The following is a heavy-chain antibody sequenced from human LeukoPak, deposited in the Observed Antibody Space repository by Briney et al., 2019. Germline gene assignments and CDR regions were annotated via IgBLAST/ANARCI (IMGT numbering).Heavy chain of an antibody. CDR3: IVFGDSNH. Sequence: GGSLRLSCAASGFTFSSYGMHWVRQAPGKGLEWVSATHSSGGTYYADSVKGRFTISRDTSKNTLYLQINSLSVEDTAVYYCIVFGDSNHWGQGTLVTVSS. CDR2: THSSGGT. CDR1: GFTFSSYG. D-gene: IGHD4-17*01. J-gene: IGHJ5*02. V-gene: IGHV3-NL1*01.